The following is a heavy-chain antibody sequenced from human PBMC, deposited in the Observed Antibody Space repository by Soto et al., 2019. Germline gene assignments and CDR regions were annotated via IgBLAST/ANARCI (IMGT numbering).Heavy chain of an antibody. CDR2: VKSKSEGGTV. J-gene: IGHJ4*02. CDR3: TADRGVDTPLVAYDF. Sequence: EVQLVESGGGLIEPGGPLRLSCAASGFTFSRAWMNWVRQTPGKGLEWVGRVKSKSEGGTVDYPAAMRDRVTISRDDSKNTLYLQVNSLETEDTGVYYCTADRGVDTPLVAYDFWGQGTLVTVSS. V-gene: IGHV3-15*07. D-gene: IGHD5-18*01. CDR1: GFTFSRAW.